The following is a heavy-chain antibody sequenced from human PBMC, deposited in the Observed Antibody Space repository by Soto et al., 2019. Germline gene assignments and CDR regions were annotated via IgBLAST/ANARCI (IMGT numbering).Heavy chain of an antibody. CDR3: ARGLTVDTSMDWDFEF. Sequence: EVQLVESGGGLIQPGGSLRLSCAASGFTVSSNYMSWVRQAPGKGLEWVSVIYSGGSTYYADSVKGRFTISRDNSQSTLYLQMISLIDDDTAVYYCARGLTVDTSMDWDFEFLGRGPLVTVSS. J-gene: IGHJ2*01. CDR2: IYSGGST. D-gene: IGHD5-18*01. V-gene: IGHV3-53*01. CDR1: GFTVSSNY.